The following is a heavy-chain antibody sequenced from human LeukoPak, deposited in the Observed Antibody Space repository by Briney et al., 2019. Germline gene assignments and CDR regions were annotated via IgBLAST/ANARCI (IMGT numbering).Heavy chain of an antibody. J-gene: IGHJ4*02. CDR1: GGSVTKNGYY. V-gene: IGHV4-39*07. CDR2: MHYSGST. Sequence: SEPLSLTCSVSGGSVTKNGYYWGWIRQSPETGLEWIGSMHYSGSTYYNPSLNSRVTISVDTSKNQFSLKLTSVTAADTAVYYCVRDGRFDSACFDSWGPGILVTVSS. CDR3: VRDGRFDSACFDS. D-gene: IGHD6-19*01.